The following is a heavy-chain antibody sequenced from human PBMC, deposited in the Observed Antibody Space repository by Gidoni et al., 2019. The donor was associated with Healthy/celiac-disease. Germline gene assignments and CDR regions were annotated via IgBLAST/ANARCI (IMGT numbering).Heavy chain of an antibody. J-gene: IGHJ6*02. D-gene: IGHD3-10*01. Sequence: EVQLVESGGGVIQPWGSLRLPCGASGLTLSSTYMSWVRQAPGKGLEWGSVIYGGDSTYYADSVKGRFTISRDNSKNTLYLQMNSLRAEDTAMYYCAGEKVPPLNYYYYGMDVWGQGTTVTVSS. CDR3: AGEKVPPLNYYYYGMDV. CDR1: GLTLSSTY. V-gene: IGHV3-53*01. CDR2: IYGGDST.